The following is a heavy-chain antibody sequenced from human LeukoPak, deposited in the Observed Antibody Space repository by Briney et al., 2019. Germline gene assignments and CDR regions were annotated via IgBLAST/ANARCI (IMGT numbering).Heavy chain of an antibody. V-gene: IGHV3-21*01. Sequence: PGGSLRLSCAASGFTFSSYSMNWVRQAPGKGLEWVSAISSSSSYIYYADSVKGRFTISRDNAKNSLYLQMNSLRAEDTAVYYCARGKRVGYSSSWPYAFDIWGQGTMVTVSS. CDR2: ISSSSSYI. CDR1: GFTFSSYS. D-gene: IGHD6-13*01. J-gene: IGHJ3*02. CDR3: ARGKRVGYSSSWPYAFDI.